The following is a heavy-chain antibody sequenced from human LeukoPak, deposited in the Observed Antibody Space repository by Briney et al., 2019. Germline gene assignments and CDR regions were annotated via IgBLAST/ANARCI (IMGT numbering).Heavy chain of an antibody. Sequence: PGASVKVSCKASGYTFTSYYMHWVRQAPGQGLEWMGIINPSGGSTSYAQKFQGRVTMTRDMSTSTVYMELSSLRSEDTAVYYCARLAAQVVVAATYFDYWGQGTLVTVSS. CDR1: GYTFTSYY. J-gene: IGHJ4*02. D-gene: IGHD2-15*01. CDR3: ARLAAQVVVAATYFDY. CDR2: INPSGGST. V-gene: IGHV1-46*01.